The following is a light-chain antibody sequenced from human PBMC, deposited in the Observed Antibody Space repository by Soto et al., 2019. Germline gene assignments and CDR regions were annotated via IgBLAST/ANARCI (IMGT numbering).Light chain of an antibody. CDR2: DAS. Sequence: DIQMTQSPSSLSASVGDRVTITCQASQDIRNYLNWYQQIPGKAPKLLIYDASNLETRVPSRFSGSGSGTDFTFTTSSLQPEDIGTYFCQQYENLPLTFGGGNKVEIK. V-gene: IGKV1-33*01. CDR1: QDIRNY. J-gene: IGKJ4*01. CDR3: QQYENLPLT.